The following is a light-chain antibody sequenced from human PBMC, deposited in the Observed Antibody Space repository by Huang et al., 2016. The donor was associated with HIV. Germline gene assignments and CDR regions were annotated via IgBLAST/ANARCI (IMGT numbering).Light chain of an antibody. J-gene: IGKJ4*01. CDR2: GAS. CDR1: QSVSGN. CDR3: QQYNNWPLT. V-gene: IGKV3-15*01. Sequence: EIVMTQSPATLSVPPGERATLSCRARQSVSGNLAWYQQKPGQAPRLLIYGASSRATGSPARFSGSGSGTEFTLTISSLQSEDFEVYYCQQYNNWPLTFGGGTKVEIK.